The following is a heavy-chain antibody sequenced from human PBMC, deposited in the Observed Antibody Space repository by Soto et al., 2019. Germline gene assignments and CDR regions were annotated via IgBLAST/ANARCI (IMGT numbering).Heavy chain of an antibody. CDR1: GFTFSNSA. Sequence: SVKVSSKTSGFTFSNSAVQWVRQGRGKRLEWMAWLIVGSGNAKAEQKFQDRVTITRDMSTSTVHMELSSLRSEDTAVYYCAAELYSGGRCCSFDIWGQGTVVTVS. D-gene: IGHD2-15*01. J-gene: IGHJ3*02. CDR2: LIVGSGNA. V-gene: IGHV1-58*01. CDR3: AAELYSGGRCCSFDI.